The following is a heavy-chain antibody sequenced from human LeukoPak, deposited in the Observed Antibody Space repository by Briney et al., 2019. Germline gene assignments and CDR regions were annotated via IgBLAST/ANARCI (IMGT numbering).Heavy chain of an antibody. J-gene: IGHJ4*02. CDR3: AASPESIAVAG. Sequence: GGSLRLSCAAPGFTFSSYAMSWVRQAPGKGLEWVSAISGSGGSTYYADSVKGRFTISRDNSKNTLYLQMNSLRAKDTAVYYCAASPESIAVAGWGQGTLVTVSS. D-gene: IGHD6-19*01. CDR2: ISGSGGST. V-gene: IGHV3-23*01. CDR1: GFTFSSYA.